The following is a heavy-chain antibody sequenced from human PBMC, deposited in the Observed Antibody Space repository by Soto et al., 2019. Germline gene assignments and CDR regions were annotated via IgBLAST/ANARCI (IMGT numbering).Heavy chain of an antibody. CDR3: AKISTSDDYGDYEALDY. Sequence: EVQLLESGGGLVQPGGSLRLSCEASGFTFRSYAMSWVRQAPGKGLEWVSAISGSGGSTYYADSVKGRFTISRDNSKNTLYLQMNSLRAEDTAVYYCAKISTSDDYGDYEALDYWGQGTLVTVSS. CDR1: GFTFRSYA. CDR2: ISGSGGST. J-gene: IGHJ4*02. V-gene: IGHV3-23*01. D-gene: IGHD4-17*01.